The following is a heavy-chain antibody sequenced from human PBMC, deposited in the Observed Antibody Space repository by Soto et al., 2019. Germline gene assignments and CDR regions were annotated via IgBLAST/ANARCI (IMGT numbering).Heavy chain of an antibody. CDR2: IYYSGTT. Sequence: LSLTCTVSGGYISSGGSYWSWIRQHPGKGLEWIGYIYYSGTTYYTPSLKSQVTISIDTSKNQFSLRLTSVTAADTAVYYCARVAHITEHNRGGYYYYAMDGWGQGTTVPVS. D-gene: IGHD1-1*01. J-gene: IGHJ6*02. V-gene: IGHV4-31*01. CDR1: GGYISSGGSY. CDR3: ARVAHITEHNRGGYYYYAMDG.